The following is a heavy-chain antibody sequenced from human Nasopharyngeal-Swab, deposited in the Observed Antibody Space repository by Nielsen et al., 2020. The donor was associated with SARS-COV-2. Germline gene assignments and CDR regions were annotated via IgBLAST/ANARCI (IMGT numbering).Heavy chain of an antibody. CDR3: AREAGDSGLDY. J-gene: IGHJ4*02. V-gene: IGHV3-72*01. D-gene: IGHD4-17*01. Sequence: GGSLRLSCAASGFTFSDHYMDWVRQAPGKGLEWVGRTRNKANSYTTEYAASVKGRFTISRDDSKNSLYLQMNSLKTEDTAVYYCAREAGDSGLDYWGQGTLVTVSS. CDR2: TRNKANSYTT. CDR1: GFTFSDHY.